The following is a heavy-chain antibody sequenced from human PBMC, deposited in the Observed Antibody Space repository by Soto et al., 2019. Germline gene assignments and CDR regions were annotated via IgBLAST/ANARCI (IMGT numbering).Heavy chain of an antibody. D-gene: IGHD6-25*01. V-gene: IGHV3-33*01. Sequence: VQLVESGGGVVQPGRSLRLSCAASGFVYSNYAMHWVRLSPGKGLEWVALIWSDGTKKYYMDSVKGRFIISRDNSLKTLHLQMDSLRAEAAAVYFCVRGIPSQYTSDWLYWYFDLWGRGTQVTVS. J-gene: IGHJ2*01. CDR2: IWSDGTKK. CDR3: VRGIPSQYTSDWLYWYFDL. CDR1: GFVYSNYA.